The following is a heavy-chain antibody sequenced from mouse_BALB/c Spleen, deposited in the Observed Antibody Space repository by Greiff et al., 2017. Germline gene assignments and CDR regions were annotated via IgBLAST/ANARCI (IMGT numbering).Heavy chain of an antibody. Sequence: EVKLMESGPGLVKPSQSLSLTCTVTGYSITSDYAWNWIRQFPGNKLEWMGYISYSGSTSYNPSLKSRISITRDTSKNQFFLQLNSVTTEDTATYYCARRDYYYGSGRYFDVWGAGTTVTVSS. V-gene: IGHV3-2*02. CDR3: ARRDYYYGSGRYFDV. CDR2: ISYSGST. D-gene: IGHD1-1*01. CDR1: GYSITSDYA. J-gene: IGHJ1*01.